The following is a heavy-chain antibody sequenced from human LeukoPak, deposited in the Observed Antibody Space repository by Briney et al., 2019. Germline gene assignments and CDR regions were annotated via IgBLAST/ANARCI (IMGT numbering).Heavy chain of an antibody. V-gene: IGHV4-39*01. CDR2: IYYSGST. D-gene: IGHD3-16*01. J-gene: IGHJ5*02. CDR3: ARHGVSWLGERINWFDP. Sequence: SETLSLTCTVSGGSISGSSYYWGWIRQPPGKGLEWIGSIYYSGSTYYNPSLKSRVTISVDTSKNQFSLKLSSVTAADTAVYYCARHGVSWLGERINWFDPWGQGTLVTVSS. CDR1: GGSISGSSYY.